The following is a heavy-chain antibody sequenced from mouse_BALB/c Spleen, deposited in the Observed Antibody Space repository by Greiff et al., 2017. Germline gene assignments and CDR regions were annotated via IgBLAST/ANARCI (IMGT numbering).Heavy chain of an antibody. CDR1: GYTFTSYW. D-gene: IGHD2-14*01. V-gene: IGHV1-87*01. Sequence: VQLQQSGTVLARPGASVKMSCKASGYTFTSYWMHWVKQRPGQGLEWIGAIYPGNSDTSYNQKFKGKATFTADTSSNTAYMQLSSLTSEDSAVYYCAREVRHTWFAYWGQGTLVTVSA. CDR3: AREVRHTWFAY. CDR2: IYPGNSDT. J-gene: IGHJ3*01.